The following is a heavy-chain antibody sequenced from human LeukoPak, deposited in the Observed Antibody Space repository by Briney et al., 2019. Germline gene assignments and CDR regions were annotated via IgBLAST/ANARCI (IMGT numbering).Heavy chain of an antibody. CDR3: AKALNLSPGGALDY. Sequence: GGSLRLSCAASGFTFSSYAVSWVRQAPGKGLEWVSAISGSGGSTYYADSVKGRFTISRDNSKNTLYLQMNSLRAEDTAVYYCAKALNLSPGGALDYWGQGTLVTVSS. CDR2: ISGSGGST. V-gene: IGHV3-23*01. D-gene: IGHD1-20*01. J-gene: IGHJ4*02. CDR1: GFTFSSYA.